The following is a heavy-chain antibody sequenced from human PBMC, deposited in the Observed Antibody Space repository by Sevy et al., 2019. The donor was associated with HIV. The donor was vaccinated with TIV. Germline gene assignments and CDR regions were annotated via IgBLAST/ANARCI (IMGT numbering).Heavy chain of an antibody. Sequence: SETLSLTCTVSGGSISSYYWSWIRQPPGKGLEWIGYIYYSGSTNYNPSLKSRVTISVDTSKNHFSLKLSSVTAADTAVYYCARERQLVLDFWGQGTLVTVSS. V-gene: IGHV4-59*01. D-gene: IGHD6-13*01. J-gene: IGHJ4*02. CDR3: ARERQLVLDF. CDR1: GGSISSYY. CDR2: IYYSGST.